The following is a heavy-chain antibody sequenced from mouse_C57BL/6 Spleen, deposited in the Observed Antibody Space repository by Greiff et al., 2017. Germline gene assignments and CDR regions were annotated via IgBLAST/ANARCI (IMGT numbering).Heavy chain of an antibody. CDR2: IYPGDGDT. CDR3: ARSGYYGSSWYFDV. CDR1: GYAFSSSW. V-gene: IGHV1-82*01. J-gene: IGHJ1*03. D-gene: IGHD1-1*01. Sequence: QVQLQQSGPELVKPGASVKISCKASGYAFSSSWMNWVKQRPGKGLEWIGRIYPGDGDTNYNGKFKGKATLTADKSSSTAYMQLSSLTSEDSAVYVCARSGYYGSSWYFDVWGTGTTVTVSS.